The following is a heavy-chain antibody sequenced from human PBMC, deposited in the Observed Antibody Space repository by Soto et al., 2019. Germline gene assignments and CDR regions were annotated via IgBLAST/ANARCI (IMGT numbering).Heavy chain of an antibody. J-gene: IGHJ4*02. D-gene: IGHD3-10*01. Sequence: PEGSLRLSCAASGFTFSNSLMHWVRQASGKGLEWVSRINADGTSTSYADSVKGRFTISRDNAKNTLYLHVSSLRAEDTAVYYCVKVLARGVGVPRFYFDSWGQGSMVTV. CDR1: GFTFSNSL. CDR3: VKVLARGVGVPRFYFDS. V-gene: IGHV3-74*01. CDR2: INADGTST.